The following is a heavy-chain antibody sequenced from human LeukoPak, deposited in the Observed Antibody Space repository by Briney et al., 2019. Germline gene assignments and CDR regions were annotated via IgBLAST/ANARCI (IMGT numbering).Heavy chain of an antibody. D-gene: IGHD2-15*01. V-gene: IGHV1-2*02. CDR3: ARDLAVVVAATRVIGRDYYGMDV. CDR2: INPNSGGT. CDR1: GYTFTGYY. J-gene: IGHJ6*02. Sequence: ASVKVSCMASGYTFTGYYMHSVRQAPGQGLEWMGWINPNSGGTNYAQKFQGRVTMTRDTSISTACMELSRLRSDDTAVYYCARDLAVVVAATRVIGRDYYGMDVWGQGTTVTVSS.